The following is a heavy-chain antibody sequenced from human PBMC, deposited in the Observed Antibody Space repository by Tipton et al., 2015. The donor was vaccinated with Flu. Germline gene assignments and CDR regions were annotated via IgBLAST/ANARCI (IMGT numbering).Heavy chain of an antibody. V-gene: IGHV4-39*01. J-gene: IGHJ4*02. CDR2: IYPSGTP. CDR3: ARLSYYDVDLKNFYFDY. Sequence: GLVKPSETLSLTCTVSSGSIRSTNYFCAWIRQPPGKRLELIGSIYPSGTPYYNPSLKSRVTISVDTSKSQFSLKLRSVTAADTAVYYCARLSYYDVDLKNFYFDYWGQGALVTVAS. CDR1: SGSIRSTNYF. D-gene: IGHD3-10*02.